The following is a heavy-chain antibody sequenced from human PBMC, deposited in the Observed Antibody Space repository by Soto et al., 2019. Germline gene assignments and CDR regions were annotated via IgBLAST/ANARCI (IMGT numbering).Heavy chain of an antibody. CDR3: ARDRINMVRGAHGYYYGMDV. J-gene: IGHJ6*02. CDR1: GFTFSSYA. CDR2: ISYDGSNK. V-gene: IGHV3-30-3*01. Sequence: QVQLVESGGGVVQPGRSLRLSCAASGFTFSSYAMHWVRQAPGKGLEWVAVISYDGSNKYYADSVKGRFTISRDNSKNTLYLQMNSLRAEDTAVYYCARDRINMVRGAHGYYYGMDVWGQGTTVTVSS. D-gene: IGHD3-10*01.